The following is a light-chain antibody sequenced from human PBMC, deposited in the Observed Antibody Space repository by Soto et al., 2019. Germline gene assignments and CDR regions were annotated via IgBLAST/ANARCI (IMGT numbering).Light chain of an antibody. V-gene: IGLV2-14*03. CDR1: SSDVGGYNY. J-gene: IGLJ3*02. CDR3: SSHTSSNTRV. Sequence: QSALTQPASVSGSPGQSITISCTGTSSDVGGYNYVSWYQHHPDRAPKLILFDVTTRPSGVSYRFSGSKSGNTAYLTISGLQAEDEADYHCSSHTSSNTRVFGGGTKLTVL. CDR2: DVT.